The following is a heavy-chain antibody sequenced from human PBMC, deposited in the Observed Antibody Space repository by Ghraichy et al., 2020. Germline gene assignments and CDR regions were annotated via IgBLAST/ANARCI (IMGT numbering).Heavy chain of an antibody. V-gene: IGHV3-7*01. CDR2: IDPDGGAK. J-gene: IGHJ4*02. Sequence: GESLNISCAASGFTFSTYWMNWVRQTPGKGLEWVANIDPDGGAKYYVDSVKGRCTVSRDNTKNSLFLRLNSLRVEDAAVYYCAGWGSSNYWGQGALVTVSS. CDR1: GFTFSTYW. CDR3: AGWGSSNY. D-gene: IGHD3-16*01.